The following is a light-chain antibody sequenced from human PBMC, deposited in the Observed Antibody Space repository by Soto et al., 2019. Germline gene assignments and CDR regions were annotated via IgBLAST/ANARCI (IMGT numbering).Light chain of an antibody. CDR2: GAS. V-gene: IGKV3-20*01. J-gene: IGKJ1*01. CDR1: QSVSSSY. Sequence: EIVLTQSPGTLSLSPGERATFSCRASQSVSSSYIAWYQQKRGQAPRRLIYGASIRATGIPDRFSGSGSGTDFTLTISRLEPEDFAVYYCQQYGGSPRTFGQGTKVDIK. CDR3: QQYGGSPRT.